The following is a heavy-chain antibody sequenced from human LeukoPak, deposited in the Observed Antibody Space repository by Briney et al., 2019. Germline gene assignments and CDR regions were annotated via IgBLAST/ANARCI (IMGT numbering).Heavy chain of an antibody. J-gene: IGHJ4*02. D-gene: IGHD2-21*01. CDR3: TPTPHSGGY. CDR1: GITFSEYN. Sequence: GGSLRLSCSGSGITFSEYNIDWVRQAPGKGLEWVGRIKSKTDGGTTDYAAPVKGRFTISRDDSKNTLYLQMNSLKTEDTAVYYCTPTPHSGGYWGQGTLVTVSS. CDR2: IKSKTDGGTT. V-gene: IGHV3-15*01.